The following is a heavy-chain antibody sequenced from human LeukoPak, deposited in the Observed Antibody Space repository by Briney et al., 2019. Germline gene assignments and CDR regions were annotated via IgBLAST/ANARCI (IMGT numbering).Heavy chain of an antibody. D-gene: IGHD1-14*01. J-gene: IGHJ4*02. Sequence: SQTLSLTCTVSGDSISSGNYYSSWIRQPPGKGLEWIGSIFYTGSTYYNPSLKSRVTLSVDTSKTQFSLKLNSVTAADTAVYYCARGRLNLDYWGQGALVTVSS. CDR3: ARGRLNLDY. CDR1: GDSISSGNYY. V-gene: IGHV4-30-4*01. CDR2: IFYTGST.